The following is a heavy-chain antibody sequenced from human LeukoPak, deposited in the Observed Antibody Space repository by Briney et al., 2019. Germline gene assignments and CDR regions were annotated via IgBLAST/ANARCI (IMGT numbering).Heavy chain of an antibody. CDR3: ARGPGGNSGYY. J-gene: IGHJ4*02. Sequence: SVKVSCKASGGTFSSYAISWVRQAPGQGLEWMGRIIPILGIANYAQKFQGRVTITADKSTSTAYMELSSLRSEDTAVYYCARGPGGNSGYYWGQGTLVTVSS. V-gene: IGHV1-69*04. CDR2: IIPILGIA. CDR1: GGTFSSYA. D-gene: IGHD2-21*02.